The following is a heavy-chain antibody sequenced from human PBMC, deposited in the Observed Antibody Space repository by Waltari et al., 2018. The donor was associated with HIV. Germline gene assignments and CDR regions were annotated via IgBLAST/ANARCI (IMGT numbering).Heavy chain of an antibody. D-gene: IGHD4-17*01. Sequence: QVQLVQSGAEVKKPGSSVEVSCKASGGSFSTYAISWVRQAPGQGLEWMGGIIPMFGTANYAQKFQVRVTITADESTSTAYMELSSLRSEDTAVYYCARGDYVSLGYSYYYGMDVWGQGTTVTVSS. J-gene: IGHJ6*02. V-gene: IGHV1-69*12. CDR2: IIPMFGTA. CDR1: GGSFSTYA. CDR3: ARGDYVSLGYSYYYGMDV.